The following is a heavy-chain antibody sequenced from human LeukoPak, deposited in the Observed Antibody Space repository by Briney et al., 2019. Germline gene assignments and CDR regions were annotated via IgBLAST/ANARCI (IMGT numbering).Heavy chain of an antibody. CDR3: ARGLRYFDWLPFDY. J-gene: IGHJ4*02. CDR2: ISAYNGNT. D-gene: IGHD3-9*01. CDR1: GYTFSSYG. V-gene: IGHV1-18*01. Sequence: ASVKVSCKASGYTFSSYGISRVRQAPGQGLEWMGWISAYNGNTNYAQKLQGRVTMTTDISTSTAYMELRSLRSDDTAVYYCARGLRYFDWLPFDYWGQGTLVTVSS.